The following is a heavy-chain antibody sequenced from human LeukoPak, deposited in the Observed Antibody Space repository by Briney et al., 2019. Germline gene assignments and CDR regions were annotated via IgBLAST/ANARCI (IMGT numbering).Heavy chain of an antibody. CDR2: INHRGST. D-gene: IGHD5-18*01. V-gene: IGHV4-34*01. CDR1: GGSFSGYY. Sequence: SETLSLTCAVYGGSFSGYYWSWIRQPPGKGREWIGEINHRGSTNYNPSLKSRVTISVDTSKDQFSLKLSSVTAADTAVYYYARGRGYSYGLGLYYYYMDVWGKGTTVTVSS. J-gene: IGHJ6*03. CDR3: ARGRGYSYGLGLYYYYMDV.